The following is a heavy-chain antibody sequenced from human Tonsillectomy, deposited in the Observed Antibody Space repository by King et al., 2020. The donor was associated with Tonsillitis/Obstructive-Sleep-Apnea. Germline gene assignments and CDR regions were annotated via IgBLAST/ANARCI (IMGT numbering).Heavy chain of an antibody. J-gene: IGHJ4*02. V-gene: IGHV3-7*04. CDR3: AREYCSGGSCYRIFDC. D-gene: IGHD2-15*01. CDR2: IRLQGSEK. Sequence: VQLVESGGGLVPPGGSLRLSCAASGFTFNTYSMSWVRQAPGKGLEWVANIRLQGSEKYYVASVKGRFTISRDNAKNSLYLQMNSLRAEDTAVYFCAREYCSGGSCYRIFDCWGQGTLVIVSS. CDR1: GFTFNTYS.